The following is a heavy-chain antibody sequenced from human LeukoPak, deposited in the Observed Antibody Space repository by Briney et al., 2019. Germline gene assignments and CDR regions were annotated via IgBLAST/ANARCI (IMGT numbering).Heavy chain of an antibody. Sequence: SVKVSCKATGDTFSDFSISWVRQAPGQGPEWMGGIIPIFGTTNYAQKFQGRVTITADDSTRTVYMEVSSLRSDDTAVYYCARAPSVTAPGDSDIVIIPAALDYWGQGTLVTVSS. CDR2: IIPIFGTT. CDR1: GDTFSDFS. V-gene: IGHV1-69*13. CDR3: ARAPSVTAPGDSDIVIIPAALDY. D-gene: IGHD2-2*01. J-gene: IGHJ4*02.